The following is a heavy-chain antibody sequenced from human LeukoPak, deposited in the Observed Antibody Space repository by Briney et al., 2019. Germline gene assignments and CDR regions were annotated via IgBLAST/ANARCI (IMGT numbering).Heavy chain of an antibody. CDR2: ISPYNDKT. CDR3: ATASRYYDFWSGYYLNYFDY. J-gene: IGHJ4*02. D-gene: IGHD3-3*01. CDR1: GYTFTNYA. Sequence: ASVKVSCKTSGYTFTNYAITWVRQAPGQGLELIGWISPYNDKTKYVQKLQDRVSMTTDTSSTTAYMELRSLRSEDTAVYYCATASRYYDFWSGYYLNYFDYWGQGTLVTVSS. V-gene: IGHV1-18*01.